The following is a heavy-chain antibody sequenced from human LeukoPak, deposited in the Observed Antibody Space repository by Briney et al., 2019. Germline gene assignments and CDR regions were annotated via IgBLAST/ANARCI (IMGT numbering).Heavy chain of an antibody. CDR2: INHSGST. D-gene: IGHD3-22*01. CDR1: GGSFSGYY. J-gene: IGHJ4*02. V-gene: IGHV4-34*01. CDR3: ARGPGSDDSSGFYVY. Sequence: SQTLSLTCAVYGGSFSGYYWTWISQPPGKGLEWIGEINHSGSTNYNPSLKSRVAISVDTSKNQFSLKLTSVTAADTAVYYCARGPGSDDSSGFYVYWGQGPLVTVSS.